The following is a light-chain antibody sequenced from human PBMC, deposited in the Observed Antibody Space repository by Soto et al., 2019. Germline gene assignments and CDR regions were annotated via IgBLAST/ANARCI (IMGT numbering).Light chain of an antibody. CDR2: ATN. Sequence: QSVLTQPPSVSAAPGQKVTISCSGASSNIGKNYVSWYQQLPGAAPKLVLFATNKRPSGIPARFSGYKSGTSAALDITALQTGDEADYYCGTWDTSLSAVVFGGGTKLTVL. V-gene: IGLV1-51*01. CDR1: SSNIGKNY. J-gene: IGLJ2*01. CDR3: GTWDTSLSAVV.